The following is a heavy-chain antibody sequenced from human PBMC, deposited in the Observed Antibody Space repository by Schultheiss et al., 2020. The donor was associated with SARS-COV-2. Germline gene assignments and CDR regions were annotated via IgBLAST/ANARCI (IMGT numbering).Heavy chain of an antibody. CDR1: GGSISSYY. J-gene: IGHJ4*02. V-gene: IGHV4-4*07. D-gene: IGHD2-21*02. CDR2: IYTSGST. CDR3: ARVYCGGDCYLPGPLYYFDY. Sequence: SETLSLTCTVSGGSISSYYWSWIRQPAGKGLEWIGRIYTSGSTNYNPSLKSRVTMSVDTSKNQFSLKLSSVTAADTAVYYCARVYCGGDCYLPGPLYYFDYWGQGTLVTVSS.